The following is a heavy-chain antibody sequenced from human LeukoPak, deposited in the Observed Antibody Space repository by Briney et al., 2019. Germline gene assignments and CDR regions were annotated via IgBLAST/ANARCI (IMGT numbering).Heavy chain of an antibody. D-gene: IGHD3-22*01. V-gene: IGHV3-7*01. Sequence: GGSLRLSCGASGFTFNNYWMSWVRQAPGKGLEWVANINEDGSEKYYVDSVRGRFTISRDNAKNSLFLQTNSLRAEDTAVYFCARENYYDSSGYYHVYGFDIWGQGTMVTVSS. CDR1: GFTFNNYW. CDR2: INEDGSEK. CDR3: ARENYYDSSGYYHVYGFDI. J-gene: IGHJ3*02.